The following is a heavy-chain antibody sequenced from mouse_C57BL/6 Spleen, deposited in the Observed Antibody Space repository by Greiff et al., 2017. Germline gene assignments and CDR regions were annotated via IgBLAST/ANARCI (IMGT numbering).Heavy chain of an antibody. V-gene: IGHV5-17*01. Sequence: EVKVVESGGGLVKPGGSLKLSCAASGFTFSEYGMHWVRQAPEKGLEWVAYISSGSSTIYYADTVKGRFTISRDNAKNTLFLQMTSLMSEDTAMYYCARRGIYDGYSYWYFDVWGTGTTVTVSS. D-gene: IGHD2-3*01. CDR3: ARRGIYDGYSYWYFDV. J-gene: IGHJ1*03. CDR1: GFTFSEYG. CDR2: ISSGSSTI.